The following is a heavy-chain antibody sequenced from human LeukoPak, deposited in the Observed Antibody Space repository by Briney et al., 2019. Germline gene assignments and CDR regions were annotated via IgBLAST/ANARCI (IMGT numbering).Heavy chain of an antibody. J-gene: IGHJ4*02. D-gene: IGHD1-26*01. CDR2: ISSSSDSI. CDR1: GFTFSSYE. CDR3: ARVAVGATIDY. Sequence: GGSLRLSCAASGFTFSSYEMNWVRQAPGKGLEWVSYISSSSDSIYYADSVKGRFTISRDNAKNSLYLQMNSLRAEDTAVYYCARVAVGATIDYWGQGTLVTVSS. V-gene: IGHV3-48*01.